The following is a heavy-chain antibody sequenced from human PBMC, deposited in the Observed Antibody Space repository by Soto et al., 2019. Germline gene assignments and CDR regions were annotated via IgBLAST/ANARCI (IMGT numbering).Heavy chain of an antibody. Sequence: ASVKVSCKASGYTFTTYYMHWLRQARGQGLEWMGIITPSSGSTRYEQKYQDRVTMTRDTSTSTVYMELNSLRAEDTAVYYCAKGPGTVTTFIVLDGMFDYWGQGTLVTVSS. CDR2: ITPSSGST. V-gene: IGHV1-46*01. CDR1: GYTFTTYY. J-gene: IGHJ4*02. D-gene: IGHD4-17*01. CDR3: AKGPGTVTTFIVLDGMFDY.